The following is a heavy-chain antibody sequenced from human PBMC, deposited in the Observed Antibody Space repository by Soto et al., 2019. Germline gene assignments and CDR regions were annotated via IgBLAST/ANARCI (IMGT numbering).Heavy chain of an antibody. CDR3: AREWGLLPYYVMNV. CDR2: ISYTGRT. D-gene: IGHD7-27*01. V-gene: IGHV4-61*03. Sequence: SETLSLTCIVSGDSVTSGSYYWTWLRQPPGKGLAWIGYISYTGRTKYNPSLQSRVTISVDTSKNDFSLNLSSVTAADTAVYFCAREWGLLPYYVMNVWGHGTAVTVSS. CDR1: GDSVTSGSYY. J-gene: IGHJ6*02.